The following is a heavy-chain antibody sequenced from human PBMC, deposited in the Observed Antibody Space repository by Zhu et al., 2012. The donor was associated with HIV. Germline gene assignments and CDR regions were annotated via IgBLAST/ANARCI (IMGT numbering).Heavy chain of an antibody. Sequence: QVQLQESGPGLVKPSKTLSLTCTVSGYSIRSGYYWGWIRQPPGKDLEWIGSIYHSGTTCYNPSLKSRVTISVDTSEKQFSLKLNSVTAADTAVYYCARGGYYYDTLGAFDLWGQGTMVTVSS. V-gene: IGHV4-38-2*02. CDR1: GYSIRSGYY. J-gene: IGHJ3*01. CDR3: ARGGYYYDTLGAFDL. D-gene: IGHD3-22*01. CDR2: IYHSGTT.